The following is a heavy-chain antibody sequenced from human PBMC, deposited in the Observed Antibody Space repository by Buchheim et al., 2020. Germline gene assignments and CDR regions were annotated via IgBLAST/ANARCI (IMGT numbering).Heavy chain of an antibody. CDR3: ARVPVSSSWSHFDY. Sequence: QVQLVQSGAEVKKPGASVKVSCKASGYTFTGYYMHWVRQAPGQGLEWMGWINPNSGGTSYAQKFQGWFTMTRDTSISTAYMELSRLRSDDTAVYYCARVPVSSSWSHFDYWGQGTL. V-gene: IGHV1-2*04. CDR1: GYTFTGYY. D-gene: IGHD6-13*01. CDR2: INPNSGGT. J-gene: IGHJ4*02.